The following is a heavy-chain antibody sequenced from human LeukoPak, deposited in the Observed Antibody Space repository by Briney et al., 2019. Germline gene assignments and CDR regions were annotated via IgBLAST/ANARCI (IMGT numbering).Heavy chain of an antibody. CDR3: ARHATYYDSSGYYPLYYFDY. J-gene: IGHJ4*02. Sequence: SETLSLTCTVSGGSISSYYWSWIRQPPGKGLERIGYIYYSGSTNYNPSLKSRVTISVDTSKNQFSLKLSSVTAADTAVYYCARHATYYDSSGYYPLYYFDYWGQGTLVTVSS. D-gene: IGHD3-22*01. CDR1: GGSISSYY. CDR2: IYYSGST. V-gene: IGHV4-59*08.